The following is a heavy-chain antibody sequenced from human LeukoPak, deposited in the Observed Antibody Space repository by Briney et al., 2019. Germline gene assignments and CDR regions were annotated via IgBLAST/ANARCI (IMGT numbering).Heavy chain of an antibody. Sequence: PGXSLRLSCAASGFTFSSYGMHWARQAPGKGLEWVAVIWYDGSNKYYADSVKGRFTISRDNSKNTLYLQMNSLRAEDTAVYYCAKDRTVYSSSWYYFDYWGQGTLVTVSS. CDR3: AKDRTVYSSSWYYFDY. CDR2: IWYDGSNK. V-gene: IGHV3-33*06. J-gene: IGHJ4*02. D-gene: IGHD6-13*01. CDR1: GFTFSSYG.